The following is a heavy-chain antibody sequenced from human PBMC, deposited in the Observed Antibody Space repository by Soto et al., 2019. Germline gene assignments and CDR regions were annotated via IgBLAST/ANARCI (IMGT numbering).Heavy chain of an antibody. D-gene: IGHD2-15*01. CDR1: GGWKTFFL. V-gene: IGHV1-69*06. CDR3: ATIRIRGGPMRFED. CDR2: VLPITAST. J-gene: IGHJ4*02. Sequence: QVQLVQSGPGVGKLGPPGRAPGRPLGGWKTFFLLNGVGKPPGQGLNGLGGVLPITASTDYAQKFQGRVTLTADRSTSTFHMELSSLRSEDTAIYYCATIRIRGGPMRFEDGGQGILITVSS.